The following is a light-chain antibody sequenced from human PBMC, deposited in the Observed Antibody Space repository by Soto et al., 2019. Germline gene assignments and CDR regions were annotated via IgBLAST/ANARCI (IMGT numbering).Light chain of an antibody. CDR2: ETD. Sequence: QSVLTQPPSVSWTPGQRVTLSCSGSSSNVAINPVNWYQHLPGAAPRLLIYETDRRSSGVPDRFSASKSGTSASLAISGLTSEDEADYYCEAWDETLDGLYVFGTGTKGTVL. V-gene: IGLV1-44*01. CDR1: SSNVAINP. J-gene: IGLJ1*01. CDR3: EAWDETLDGLYV.